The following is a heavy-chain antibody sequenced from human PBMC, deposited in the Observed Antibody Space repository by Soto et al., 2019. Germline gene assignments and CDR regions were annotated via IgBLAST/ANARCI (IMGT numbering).Heavy chain of an antibody. CDR2: IIPIFGGA. CDR1: GVTFSNAA. J-gene: IGHJ6*02. V-gene: IGHV1-69*01. D-gene: IGHD2-2*02. CDR3: AIDGQYRHQAIITEYFGMDV. Sequence: VQVVQSEAEAKKPGSSVKLSCEVSGVTFSNAAFSWVRQAPGQGLEWMGGIIPIFGGAKYEQKFQGRVEITADELTDILNMEVTSLTIDDTAVYFCAIDGQYRHQAIITEYFGMDVWGQGTTVTVS.